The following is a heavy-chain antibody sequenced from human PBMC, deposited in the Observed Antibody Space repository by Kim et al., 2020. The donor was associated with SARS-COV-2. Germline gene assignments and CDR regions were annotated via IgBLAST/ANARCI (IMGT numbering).Heavy chain of an antibody. CDR3: TTELRYFVYYYYYGMDV. V-gene: IGHV3-15*01. CDR1: GFTFSNAW. CDR2: IKSKTDGGTT. Sequence: GGSLRLSCAASGFTFSNAWMSWVRQAPGKGLEWVGRIKSKTDGGTTDYAAPVKGRFTISRDDSKNTLYLQMNSLKTEDTAVYYCTTELRYFVYYYYYGMDVWGQGTTVTVSS. J-gene: IGHJ6*02. D-gene: IGHD3-9*01.